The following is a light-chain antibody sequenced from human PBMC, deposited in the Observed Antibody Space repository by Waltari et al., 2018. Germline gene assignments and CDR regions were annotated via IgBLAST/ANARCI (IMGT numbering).Light chain of an antibody. CDR1: RSDVGVFNY. V-gene: IGLV2-14*03. CDR3: CSYRGGHSWV. CDR2: DVT. J-gene: IGLJ3*02. Sequence: QSALTQPASVSGSPGQSITISCTGTRSDVGVFNYVSWFQQHPDKAPRLLIFDVTNRPSGVSNRFSGSKSGNTASLTISGLQAEDEADYYCCSYRGGHSWVFGGGAKLTVL.